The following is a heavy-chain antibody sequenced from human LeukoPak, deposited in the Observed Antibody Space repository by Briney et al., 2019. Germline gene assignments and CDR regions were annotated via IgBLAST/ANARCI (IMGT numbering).Heavy chain of an antibody. CDR3: AKSDYYDSSGYYYVLYYFDY. Sequence: GGSLRLSCAASGFTFSSYAMSWVRQAPGKGLEWVSAISGSGGSTYYADSVKGRFTISRDNSKNTLYLQMNSLRAEDTAVYYCAKSDYYDSSGYYYVLYYFDYWGQGTLVTVSS. CDR2: ISGSGGST. CDR1: GFTFSSYA. D-gene: IGHD3-22*01. J-gene: IGHJ4*02. V-gene: IGHV3-23*01.